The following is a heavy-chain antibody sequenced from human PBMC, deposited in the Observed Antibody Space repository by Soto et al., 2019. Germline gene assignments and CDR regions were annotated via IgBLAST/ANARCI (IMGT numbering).Heavy chain of an antibody. CDR2: IRSNGGST. V-gene: IGHV3-64D*06. J-gene: IGHJ4*02. Sequence: LSCSASGFTLSSYAMHWVRHAPGKGLEQVSAIRSNGGSTYYADSVKGRITISRDNCKNTLYHQMSSLRAEDTAVYYCVKDPYYEFWKNTQGGGHFECCGRGTMVTVGS. CDR1: GFTLSSYA. D-gene: IGHD3-3*01. CDR3: VKDPYYEFWKNTQGGGHFEC.